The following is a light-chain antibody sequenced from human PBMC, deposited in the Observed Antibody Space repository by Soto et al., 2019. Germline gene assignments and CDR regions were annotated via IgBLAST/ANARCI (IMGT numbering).Light chain of an antibody. V-gene: IGKV3-11*01. CDR1: QSVSSY. CDR3: QQRSNWPSIT. Sequence: SVFTQSPATLSLSPGERATLSCRASQSVSSYLAWYQQKPGQAPRLLIYDASNRATGIPARFSGSGSGTDFTLTISSLEPEDFAVYYCQQRSNWPSITFGQGTRLEIK. CDR2: DAS. J-gene: IGKJ5*01.